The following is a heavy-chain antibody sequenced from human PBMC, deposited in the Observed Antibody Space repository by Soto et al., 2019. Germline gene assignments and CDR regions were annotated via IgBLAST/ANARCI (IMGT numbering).Heavy chain of an antibody. CDR3: ARQPRILTGYSGHFDY. CDR1: GCSISSSSYY. V-gene: IGHV4-39*01. J-gene: IGHJ4*02. CDR2: IYYSGST. Sequence: TRLLSFTVSGCSISSSSYYWGLVRQPPRKWLEWIGSIYYSGSTYYNPSLKSRVTISVDTSKNQFSLKLSSVTAADTAVYYCARQPRILTGYSGHFDYWAQATLVTVSS. D-gene: IGHD3-9*01.